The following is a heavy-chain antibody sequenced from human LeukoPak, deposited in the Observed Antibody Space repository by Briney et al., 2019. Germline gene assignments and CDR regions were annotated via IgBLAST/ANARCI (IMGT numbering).Heavy chain of an antibody. V-gene: IGHV3-23*01. D-gene: IGHD3-3*01. Sequence: GGSLRLSCAASGFTFSSYAMHWVRQAPGKGLEWVSAISGSGGITYYADSVKGRFTISRDNSKNTLFLQMNSLRAEDTAVYYCAKDTHYDFWSGYYSWGQGTLVTVSS. J-gene: IGHJ4*02. CDR1: GFTFSSYA. CDR2: ISGSGGIT. CDR3: AKDTHYDFWSGYYS.